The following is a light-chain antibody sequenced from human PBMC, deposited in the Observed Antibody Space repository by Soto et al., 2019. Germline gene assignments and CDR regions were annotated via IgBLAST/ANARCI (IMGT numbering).Light chain of an antibody. Sequence: QSVVTQAPSVSGTPGQRVTISCSGSSSNIGRNFAYWYQHVPGTAPRLLIQRNNERPSGVPDRFSGSKSGTSVSLAISGLRSDDEATYYCAAWDDTLDAQVFGGGTQLTVL. CDR3: AAWDDTLDAQV. V-gene: IGLV1-47*01. CDR2: RNN. CDR1: SSNIGRNF. J-gene: IGLJ3*02.